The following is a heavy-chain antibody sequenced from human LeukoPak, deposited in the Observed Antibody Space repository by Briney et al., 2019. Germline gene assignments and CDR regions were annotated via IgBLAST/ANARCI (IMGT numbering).Heavy chain of an antibody. J-gene: IGHJ3*02. D-gene: IGHD1-26*01. CDR2: INTNTGNP. V-gene: IGHV7-4-1*02. Sequence: GASVKVSCKASGYTFTSYAMNWVRQAPGQGLEWMGWINTNTGNPTYAQGFTGRFVFSLDTSVSTAYLQISSLKAEDTAVYYCARDTEWIFPHGSVDAGSYSPPEPFDIWGQGTMVTVSS. CDR1: GYTFTSYA. CDR3: ARDTEWIFPHGSVDAGSYSPPEPFDI.